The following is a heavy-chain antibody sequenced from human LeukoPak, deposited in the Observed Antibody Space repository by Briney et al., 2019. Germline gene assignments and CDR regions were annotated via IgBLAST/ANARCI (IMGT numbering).Heavy chain of an antibody. J-gene: IGHJ3*02. CDR3: ARDRVATMKLDAFDI. Sequence: PSETLSLTCTVSGGSISSYYWSWILQPPGKGLEWIGYIYYSGSTNYNPSLKSRVTISVDTSKNQFSLKLSSVTAADTAVYYCARDRVATMKLDAFDIWGQGTMVTVSS. CDR1: GGSISSYY. CDR2: IYYSGST. D-gene: IGHD5-12*01. V-gene: IGHV4-59*12.